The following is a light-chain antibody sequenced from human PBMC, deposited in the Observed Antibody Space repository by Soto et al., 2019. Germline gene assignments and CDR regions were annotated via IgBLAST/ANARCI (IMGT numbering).Light chain of an antibody. CDR2: RNT. Sequence: QPVLTQPPSVSGAPGQRVTISCTGNSFNIGADYDVHWYQQLPGTAPKLLIYRNTNRPSGVPDRFSGSKSGTSASLAITGLQAEDEADYYCQSYDSSLSGCVFGTGTKLTVL. J-gene: IGLJ1*01. CDR3: QSYDSSLSGCV. CDR1: SFNIGADYD. V-gene: IGLV1-40*01.